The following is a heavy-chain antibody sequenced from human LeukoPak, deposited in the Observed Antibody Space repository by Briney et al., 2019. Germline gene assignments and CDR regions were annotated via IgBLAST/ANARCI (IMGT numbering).Heavy chain of an antibody. CDR2: IKQDGSEK. J-gene: IGHJ4*02. CDR3: ARWLELMRNFDW. CDR1: GFTFSDYC. Sequence: GGSLRLSCVGSGFTFSDYCMSWVRQAPGKGLEWVANIKQDGSEKDYVDALKGRFTISRDNAKNSLYLQMNSLRAEDTAVYYCARWLELMRNFDWWGQGTLVTVSS. D-gene: IGHD5-24*01. V-gene: IGHV3-7*01.